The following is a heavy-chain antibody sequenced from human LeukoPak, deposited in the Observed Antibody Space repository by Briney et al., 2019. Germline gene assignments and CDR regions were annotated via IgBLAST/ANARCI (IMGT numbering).Heavy chain of an antibody. CDR3: AREPMVRDFNWFGP. J-gene: IGHJ5*02. CDR2: INPNSGGT. CDR1: GYTFTGYY. V-gene: IGHV1-2*06. D-gene: IGHD3-10*01. Sequence: ASVKVSCKASGYTFTGYYLHWVRQAPGQGLEWMGRINPNSGGTNYAQKFQGRVTMTTDTSISTAYMELNRLTSDDTAVYYCAREPMVRDFNWFGPWGQGTLVTVSS.